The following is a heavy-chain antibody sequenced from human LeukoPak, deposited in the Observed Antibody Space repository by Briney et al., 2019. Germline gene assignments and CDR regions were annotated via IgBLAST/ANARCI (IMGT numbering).Heavy chain of an antibody. V-gene: IGHV1-69*05. CDR3: AAVHAPHYYYMDV. CDR1: GITFTSWT. J-gene: IGHJ6*03. CDR2: IIPLFGTA. Sequence: RASVKVSCKASGITFTSWTFNWVRQARGQGLEWMGGIIPLFGTAKYAEKFQGRVTITTDASTSTVYMDLTSLTSADTAVYFCAAVHAPHYYYMDVWGRGTTVTVSS. D-gene: IGHD2-2*01.